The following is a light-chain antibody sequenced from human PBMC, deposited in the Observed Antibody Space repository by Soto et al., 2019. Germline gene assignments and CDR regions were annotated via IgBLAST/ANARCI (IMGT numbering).Light chain of an antibody. J-gene: IGKJ4*01. CDR3: LQFHNLPT. Sequence: DIQMTQSPSSLSASVGDRVTITCQASQDISNYLNWYQHKPGKAPKILIYDASTLETGVPSRFSGSGSGTDFTFTISSLQPEDIATYYCLQFHNLPTFGGGTKVDNK. V-gene: IGKV1-33*01. CDR1: QDISNY. CDR2: DAS.